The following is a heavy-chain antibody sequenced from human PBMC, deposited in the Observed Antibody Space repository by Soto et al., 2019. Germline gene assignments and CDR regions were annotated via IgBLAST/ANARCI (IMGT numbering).Heavy chain of an antibody. Sequence: PGGSLRLSCAASGFTFSSYSMNWVRQAPGKGLEWVSSISSSSSYIYYADSVKGRFTISRDNAKNSLYLQMNSLRAEDTAVYYCVVDALDDYYYGMDVWGQGTTVTVSS. CDR3: VVDALDDYYYGMDV. CDR2: ISSSSSYI. V-gene: IGHV3-21*01. J-gene: IGHJ6*02. CDR1: GFTFSSYS.